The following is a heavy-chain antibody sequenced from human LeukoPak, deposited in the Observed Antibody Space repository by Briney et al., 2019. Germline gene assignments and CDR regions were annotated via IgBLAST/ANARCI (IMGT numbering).Heavy chain of an antibody. Sequence: SETLSLTCAVYGGTFSGYYCGWIRQPPGPGLEWVGEINNSGSTNYSPRRKSRITISVDTSKNQFYLRLSPVTAADTAVYHCARGPYDSRRYDYVPRGAFDIWGQGAMVTVSS. CDR1: GGTFSGYY. D-gene: IGHD3-22*01. V-gene: IGHV4-34*01. CDR3: ARGPYDSRRYDYVPRGAFDI. CDR2: INNSGST. J-gene: IGHJ3*02.